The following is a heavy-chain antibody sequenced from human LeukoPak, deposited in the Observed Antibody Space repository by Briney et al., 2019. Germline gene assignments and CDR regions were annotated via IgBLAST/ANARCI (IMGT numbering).Heavy chain of an antibody. D-gene: IGHD2-21*01. V-gene: IGHV4-4*09. CDR1: GVSMSAYQ. CDR3: ATSNDAKIAPFDH. Sequence: SETLSLTCTVSGVSMSAYQWSWVRQSSEKGLEWIGCINTKGETSYNPSLKSRVTTSVDTSKSQFSLRLTSVTAADTAVYYCATSNDAKIAPFDHWGQGAPVTVSS. CDR2: INTKGET. J-gene: IGHJ4*02.